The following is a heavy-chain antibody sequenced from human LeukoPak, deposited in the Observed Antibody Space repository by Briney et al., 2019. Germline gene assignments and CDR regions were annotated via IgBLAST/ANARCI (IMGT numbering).Heavy chain of an antibody. CDR2: VYYSGST. V-gene: IGHV4-39*01. CDR3: TRPRIPAIKGAFDI. Sequence: SETLSLICSVSGGSISSSTYYWGWIRQPPGKGLEWIGSVYYSGSTYYSPSLKSRVTISVDTSKNQFSLKLSSVTAADTAVYYCTRPRIPAIKGAFDIWGQGTMVTVSS. D-gene: IGHD6-25*01. J-gene: IGHJ3*02. CDR1: GGSISSSTYY.